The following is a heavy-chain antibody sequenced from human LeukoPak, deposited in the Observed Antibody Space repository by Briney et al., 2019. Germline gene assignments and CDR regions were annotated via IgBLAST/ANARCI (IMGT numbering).Heavy chain of an antibody. CDR3: ARRAADRYGRPYFDY. CDR2: IYYSGST. D-gene: IGHD5-18*01. CDR1: GGSISSSSYY. V-gene: IGHV4-39*01. J-gene: IGHJ4*02. Sequence: SETLSLTCTVSGGSISSSSYYWGWIRQPPGKGLEWIGSIYYSGSTYYNPPLKSRVTISVDTSKNQFSLKLSSVTAADTAVYYCARRAADRYGRPYFDYWGQGTLVTVSS.